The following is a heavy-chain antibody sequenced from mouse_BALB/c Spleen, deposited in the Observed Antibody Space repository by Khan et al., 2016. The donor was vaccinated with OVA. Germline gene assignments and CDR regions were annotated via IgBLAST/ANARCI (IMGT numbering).Heavy chain of an antibody. Sequence: EVQLQESGPSLVKPSQTLSLTCSVTGDSITTGYWNWIRKFPGNKLEYMGYIIYTGYTYYNPSLKSRISITRHTSNNQYYLQLNSVTDENTATYYCARATYPYAFVYWGQRTLVTVSA. J-gene: IGHJ3*01. D-gene: IGHD2-14*01. CDR1: GDSITTGY. CDR3: ARATYPYAFVY. V-gene: IGHV3-8*02. CDR2: IIYTGYT.